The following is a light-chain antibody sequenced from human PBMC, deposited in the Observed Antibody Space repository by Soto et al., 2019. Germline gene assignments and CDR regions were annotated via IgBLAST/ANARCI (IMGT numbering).Light chain of an antibody. CDR1: SSDIGSYNY. CDR3: CSYAGSYTYV. Sequence: QSVLTQPRSVSGSPGQSVTISCTGTSSDIGSYNYVSWYQQHPGKAPKVMIYDVSKRPSGVPVRLSGSKSGNTASLIISGLQAEDEADYYCCSYAGSYTYVFGSGTKVTVL. CDR2: DVS. J-gene: IGLJ1*01. V-gene: IGLV2-11*01.